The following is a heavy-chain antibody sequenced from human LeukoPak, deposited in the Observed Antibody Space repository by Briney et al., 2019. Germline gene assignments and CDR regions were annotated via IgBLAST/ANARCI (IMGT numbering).Heavy chain of an antibody. CDR1: GYTFTGYY. CDR2: INPNSGGT. CDR3: ARRGRAPDYYDSSGYYLRGGLDY. J-gene: IGHJ4*02. V-gene: IGHV1-2*02. D-gene: IGHD3-22*01. Sequence: SVKVSCRASGYTFTGYYMHWVRQAPGQGLEWMGWINPNSGGTNYAQKFQGRVTMTRDTSISTAYMELSRVRSDDTAVYYCARRGRAPDYYDSSGYYLRGGLDYWGQGTLVTVS.